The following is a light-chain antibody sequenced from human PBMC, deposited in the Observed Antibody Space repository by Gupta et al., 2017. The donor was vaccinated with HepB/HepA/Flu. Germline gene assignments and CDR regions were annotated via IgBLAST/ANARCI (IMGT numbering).Light chain of an antibody. Sequence: SYVLTQPPPVPVAPGKTARITCGGNNIGSKSVHWYQQKPGQAPVLVVYDDSDLPSGIPERFSGSNSGNTATLTISRVEAGDEADYYCQVWDSSSDHVVFGGGTKLTVL. J-gene: IGLJ2*01. CDR3: QVWDSSSDHVV. V-gene: IGLV3-21*03. CDR1: NIGSKS. CDR2: DDS.